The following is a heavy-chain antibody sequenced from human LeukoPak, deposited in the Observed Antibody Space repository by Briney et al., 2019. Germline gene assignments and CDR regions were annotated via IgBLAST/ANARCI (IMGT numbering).Heavy chain of an antibody. Sequence: SQTLSLTCTVSGGSIGGHYWSWIRPPPGEGLEWIGYIHYNGSTKYNPSLKSRVTISVDKAKNQFSLKVSSVTAADTAVYYCAREIHYYGSGSYDYWGQGTLVTVSS. CDR2: IHYNGST. V-gene: IGHV4-59*11. CDR1: GGSIGGHY. D-gene: IGHD3-10*01. J-gene: IGHJ4*02. CDR3: AREIHYYGSGSYDY.